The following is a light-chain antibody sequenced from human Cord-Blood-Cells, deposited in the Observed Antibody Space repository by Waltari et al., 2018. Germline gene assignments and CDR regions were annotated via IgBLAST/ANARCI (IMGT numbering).Light chain of an antibody. Sequence: QSALPQPRSVSGPPGPSVTISCTGTSSDVGGYNHVSWYQQHPGTAPKLMIYDVSKRPSGVTDRFSGSKSGNTASLTISGLQAEDEADYYCCSYAGSYTWVFGGGTKLTVL. CDR2: DVS. V-gene: IGLV2-11*01. J-gene: IGLJ3*02. CDR3: CSYAGSYTWV. CDR1: SSDVGGYNH.